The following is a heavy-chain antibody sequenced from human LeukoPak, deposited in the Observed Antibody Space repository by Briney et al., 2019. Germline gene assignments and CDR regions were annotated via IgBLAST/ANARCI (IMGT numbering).Heavy chain of an antibody. CDR3: ARLLKAPRGWFLSSGWYGFDY. V-gene: IGHV4-34*01. CDR1: GGSFSGYY. D-gene: IGHD6-19*01. Sequence: SETLSLTCAVYGGSFSGYYWSWIRQPPGKGLEWIGEINHSGSTNYNPSLKSRVTISVNTSKNQFSLKLSSVTAADTAVYYCARLLKAPRGWFLSSGWYGFDYWGQGTLVTVSS. J-gene: IGHJ4*02. CDR2: INHSGST.